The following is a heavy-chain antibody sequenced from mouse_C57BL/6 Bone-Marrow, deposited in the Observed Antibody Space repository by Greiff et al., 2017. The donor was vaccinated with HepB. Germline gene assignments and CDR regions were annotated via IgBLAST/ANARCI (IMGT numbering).Heavy chain of an antibody. Sequence: EVKVVESGGGLVKPGGSLKLSCAASGFTFSSYAMSWVRQTPEKRLEWVATISDGGSYTYYPDNVKGRFTISRDNAKNNLYLQMSQLKSEDTAMYYCARAPYGSSEAWFAYWGQGTLVTVSA. CDR3: ARAPYGSSEAWFAY. V-gene: IGHV5-4*03. D-gene: IGHD1-1*01. CDR2: ISDGGSYT. J-gene: IGHJ3*01. CDR1: GFTFSSYA.